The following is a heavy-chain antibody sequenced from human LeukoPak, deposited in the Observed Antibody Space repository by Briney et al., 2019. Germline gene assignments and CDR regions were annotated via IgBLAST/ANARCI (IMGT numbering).Heavy chain of an antibody. CDR3: ARDDIGVGIDY. V-gene: IGHV3-74*01. CDR2: INSDGINT. Sequence: GGSLRLSCAASGFTFSNYWMHWVRQAPGKGLVWVSRINSDGINTSYADSVKGRFTISRDNAKNTLYLQMNSLRAEDTAVYYCARDDIGVGIDYWGQGTLATVSS. D-gene: IGHD6-19*01. J-gene: IGHJ4*02. CDR1: GFTFSNYW.